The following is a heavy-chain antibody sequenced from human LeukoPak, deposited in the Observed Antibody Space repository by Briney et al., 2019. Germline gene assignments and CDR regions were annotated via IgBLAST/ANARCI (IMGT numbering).Heavy chain of an antibody. CDR2: ISYTGST. V-gene: IGHV4-39*01. CDR3: ARLSPYLGAGSSAFPDDY. D-gene: IGHD3-10*01. J-gene: IGHJ4*02. CDR1: GCSISTTTYY. Sequence: SETLSLTCTVSGCSISTTTYYWGWLRQPPGKGLEWIGSISYTGSTYYYPFRNLRVTTSVDTSKNQFSLRLSAVTAADTAVYYCARLSPYLGAGSSAFPDDYWGQGTMVTVSS.